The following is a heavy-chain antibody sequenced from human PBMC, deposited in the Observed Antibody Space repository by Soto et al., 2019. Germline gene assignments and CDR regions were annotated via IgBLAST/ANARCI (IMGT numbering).Heavy chain of an antibody. V-gene: IGHV5-51*01. D-gene: IGHD6-19*01. CDR2: IYPGDSDT. J-gene: IGHJ6*02. CDR1: GYSFTSYW. CDR3: ARLPFVVSRGGYSSGWGRYYYYGMDV. Sequence: GESLKISCKGSGYSFTSYWIGWVRQMPGKGLEWMGIIYPGDSDTRYSPSFQGQVTISADKSISTAYLQWSSLKASDTAMYYCARLPFVVSRGGYSSGWGRYYYYGMDVWGQGTTVTVSS.